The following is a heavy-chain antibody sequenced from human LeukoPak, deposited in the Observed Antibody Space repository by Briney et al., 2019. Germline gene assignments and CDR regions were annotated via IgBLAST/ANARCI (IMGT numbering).Heavy chain of an antibody. V-gene: IGHV3-30*02. J-gene: IGHJ4*02. CDR1: GFIFNSYG. CDR3: ATLPYYYDSSGSYYFDY. CDR2: IRYDGSNK. D-gene: IGHD3-22*01. Sequence: GGSLRLSCAASGFIFNSYGMHWVRQAPGKGLELVAFIRYDGSNKYYADSVKGRFTISRDNSKNTLYLQMNSLRVEDTAVYYCATLPYYYDSSGSYYFDYWGQGTLVTVSS.